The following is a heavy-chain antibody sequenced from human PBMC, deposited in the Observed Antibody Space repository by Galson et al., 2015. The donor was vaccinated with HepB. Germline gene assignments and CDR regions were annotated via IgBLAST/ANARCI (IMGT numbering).Heavy chain of an antibody. CDR2: ISSSSLYT. Sequence: SLRLSCAVSGFTFSDYYMSWIRQAPGKGLEWISYISSSSLYTNYADSVKGRFTISRDNAKNSLYLQISSARAEDTALYYCARVADADYGDHSHFDYWGRGTLVTVSS. J-gene: IGHJ4*02. CDR3: ARVADADYGDHSHFDY. V-gene: IGHV3-11*06. D-gene: IGHD4-17*01. CDR1: GFTFSDYY.